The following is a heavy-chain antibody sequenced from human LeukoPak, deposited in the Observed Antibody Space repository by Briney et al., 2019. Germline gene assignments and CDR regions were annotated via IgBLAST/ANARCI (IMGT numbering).Heavy chain of an antibody. D-gene: IGHD3-9*01. J-gene: IGHJ3*02. CDR3: ARLYDILTGPDAFDI. V-gene: IGHV4-4*07. Sequence: PSETLSLTCTVSGGSISSYYWSWIRQPAGKGLEWIGRIYTSGSITYNPSLKSRVSMSVDTSKNQFSLKLSSVTAADTAVYYCARLYDILTGPDAFDIWGQGTMVTVSS. CDR2: IYTSGSI. CDR1: GGSISSYY.